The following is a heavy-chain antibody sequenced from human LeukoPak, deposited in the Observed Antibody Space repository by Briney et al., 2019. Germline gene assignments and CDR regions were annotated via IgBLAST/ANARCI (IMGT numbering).Heavy chain of an antibody. CDR1: GDSPSSYY. V-gene: IGHV4-59*01. Sequence: PETLSLTRTLSGDSPSSYYLSWIRQPPRKGLEWVGDIYYSGSTNYNPSLKSRVTISVDTSKNQFSLKMSSVTAADTAVYYCAGSGWYLFNAFDIWGQGTMVTVSS. D-gene: IGHD6-19*01. CDR3: AGSGWYLFNAFDI. CDR2: IYYSGST. J-gene: IGHJ3*02.